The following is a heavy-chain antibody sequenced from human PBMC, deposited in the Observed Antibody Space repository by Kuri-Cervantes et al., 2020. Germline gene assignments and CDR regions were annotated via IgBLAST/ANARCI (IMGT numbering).Heavy chain of an antibody. CDR3: ARSLAAGRNWFDP. CDR2: ISHGRST. Sequence: SCSVSGGSVNIDPYYWSWIRQPPGKGLEWIGYISHGRSTSYNPSLSSRVTISVDMSKNQLSLKLTSVTAADTAIYYCARSLAAGRNWFDPWGQGTLVTVSS. CDR1: GGSVNIDPYY. J-gene: IGHJ5*02. V-gene: IGHV4-30-2*01. D-gene: IGHD6-6*01.